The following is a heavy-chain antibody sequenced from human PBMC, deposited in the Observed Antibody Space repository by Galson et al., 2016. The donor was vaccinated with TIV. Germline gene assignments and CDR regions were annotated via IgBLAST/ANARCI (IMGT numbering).Heavy chain of an antibody. J-gene: IGHJ3*02. V-gene: IGHV4-39*07. CDR3: ARAVSHSALDASDI. Sequence: SSYYWGWIRQPPGKGLEWIGSIYYTGSTYYQPSLKSRVTISVDRSKNQFSLKVNSVTAADTAIYYCARAVSHSALDASDIWGQGTMVTVSS. CDR2: IYYTGST. D-gene: IGHD6-6*01. CDR1: SSYY.